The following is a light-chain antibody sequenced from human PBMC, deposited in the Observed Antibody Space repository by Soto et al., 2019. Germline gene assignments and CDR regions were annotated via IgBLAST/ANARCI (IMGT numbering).Light chain of an antibody. CDR1: QSVRSDY. Sequence: VERAALSCMASQSVRSDYLAWYQQKRGQAPRLLIYGASSRATDIPDRFSGSGSGTDFTLTISRLEPEDFAVYYCQEYGSSPWTFGQGSKVDIK. J-gene: IGKJ1*01. CDR2: GAS. V-gene: IGKV3-20*01. CDR3: QEYGSSPWT.